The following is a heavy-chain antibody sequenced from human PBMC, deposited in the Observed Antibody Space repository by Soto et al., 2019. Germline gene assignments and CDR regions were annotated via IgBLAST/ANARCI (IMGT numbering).Heavy chain of an antibody. Sequence: QVQLQQWGAGLLRASETLSLTCAVSGGSFSGYYWSWIRQPPGKGLEWIGKIKHSGYTKYNSSLKSRVTISVDTSKNQFSLKLSSVTAADTAVYYCARGPVAINVIYYNGMDVWGQGTTVTVSS. CDR1: GGSFSGYY. CDR3: ARGPVAINVIYYNGMDV. V-gene: IGHV4-34*01. D-gene: IGHD2-15*01. J-gene: IGHJ6*02. CDR2: IKHSGYT.